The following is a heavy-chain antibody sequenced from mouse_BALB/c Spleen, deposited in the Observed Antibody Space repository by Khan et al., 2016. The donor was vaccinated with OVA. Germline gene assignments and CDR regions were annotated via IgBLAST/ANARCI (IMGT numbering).Heavy chain of an antibody. Sequence: EVQLQQSGTVLARPGASVKMSCKASGYTFTRSWMHWVKQRPGQGLEWIGAIYPGNSDTNYNEKFKGKAKLTVVTSTSTAYMELSSLTNEDSAVYYCTRRNWDVAWFAYWGQGTLVTVSA. V-gene: IGHV1-5*01. CDR2: IYPGNSDT. CDR3: TRRNWDVAWFAY. J-gene: IGHJ3*01. CDR1: GYTFTRSW. D-gene: IGHD4-1*01.